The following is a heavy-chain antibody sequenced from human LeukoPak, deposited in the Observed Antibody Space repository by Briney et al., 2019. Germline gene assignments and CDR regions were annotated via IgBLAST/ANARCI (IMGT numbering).Heavy chain of an antibody. Sequence: AGGSLRLSCAASGFTFSSYGMHWVRQAPGKGLEWVAVISYDGSNKYYADSVKGRFTISRDNSKNTLYLQMNSLRAEDTAVYYCARDLRSSGYYAFDYWGQGILVTVSS. CDR1: GFTFSSYG. CDR3: ARDLRSSGYYAFDY. V-gene: IGHV3-30*03. CDR2: ISYDGSNK. D-gene: IGHD3-22*01. J-gene: IGHJ4*02.